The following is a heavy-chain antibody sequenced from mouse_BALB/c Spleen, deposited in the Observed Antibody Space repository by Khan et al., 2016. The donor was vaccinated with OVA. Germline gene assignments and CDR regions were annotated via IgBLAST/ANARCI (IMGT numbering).Heavy chain of an antibody. CDR1: GFTFSSYG. Sequence: EVELVESGGDLVKPGGSLKLSCAASGFTFSSYGMSWVRQTPDTRLEWVATISSGGSYTYYPDSVKGRFTISSDNAKNTLYLQMSSLKSEDTAMDYCARQFITPATMDCWGQGTSVTVSS. D-gene: IGHD1-2*01. J-gene: IGHJ4*01. V-gene: IGHV5-6*01. CDR3: ARQFITPATMDC. CDR2: ISSGGSYT.